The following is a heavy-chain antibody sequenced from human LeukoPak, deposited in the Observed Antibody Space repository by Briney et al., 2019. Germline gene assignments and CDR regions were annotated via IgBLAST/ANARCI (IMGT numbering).Heavy chain of an antibody. D-gene: IGHD3-10*01. V-gene: IGHV1-18*01. CDR2: ISAYNGNT. Sequence: ASVKLSCKASGYTFTSYGISWVRQAPGPRLGWWGWISAYNGNTNYAQKLQGRVTMTTDTSTSTAYMELRSLRFDDTAVYDCARAGTYYYGSGSYYYYYYMDVWGKGTTVTVSS. J-gene: IGHJ6*03. CDR3: ARAGTYYYGSGSYYYYYYMDV. CDR1: GYTFTSYG.